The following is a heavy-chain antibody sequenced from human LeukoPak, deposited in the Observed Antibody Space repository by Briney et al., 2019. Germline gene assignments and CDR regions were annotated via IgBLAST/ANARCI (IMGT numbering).Heavy chain of an antibody. CDR1: GFTFSSYG. CDR3: ARKYGSGSPLDY. J-gene: IGHJ4*02. Sequence: GGSLRLSCAASGFTFSSYGMHWVRQAPGKGLEWVAVIWYDGSNEYYADSVKGRFTISRDNSKNTLYLQMNSLRAEDTAVYYCARKYGSGSPLDYWGQGTLVTVSS. D-gene: IGHD3-10*01. CDR2: IWYDGSNE. V-gene: IGHV3-33*01.